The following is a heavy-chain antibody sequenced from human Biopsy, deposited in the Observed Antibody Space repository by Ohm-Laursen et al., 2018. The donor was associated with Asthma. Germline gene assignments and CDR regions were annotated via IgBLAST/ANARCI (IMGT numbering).Heavy chain of an antibody. J-gene: IGHJ4*02. CDR3: SRDFTIGSGSPFHF. Sequence: SLRLSCAASGFDLRDYTMNWVRQAPGKGLEWVASISRLNRYIYHATSLRGRFTISRDNAKRSLYLQMDSLRGDDTAVYYCSRDFTIGSGSPFHFWGRGTLVTVSS. CDR1: GFDLRDYT. CDR2: ISRLNRYI. V-gene: IGHV3-21*01. D-gene: IGHD3-10*01.